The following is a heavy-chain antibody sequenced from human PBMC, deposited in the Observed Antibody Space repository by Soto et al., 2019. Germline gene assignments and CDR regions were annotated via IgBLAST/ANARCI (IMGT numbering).Heavy chain of an antibody. D-gene: IGHD1-26*01. CDR1: GFSLTTGGVG. Sequence: QITLKESGPTLVKSTQNLTLTCTFSGFSLTTGGVGVAWIRQPPRKALEWLAVIYWYDDKRYSPSLKSRLTITKDTSKNQVVLTMPNMDPLDTATYYCAHRLGIRNDYWGQGALVIVSS. CDR2: IYWYDDK. CDR3: AHRLGIRNDY. J-gene: IGHJ4*02. V-gene: IGHV2-5*01.